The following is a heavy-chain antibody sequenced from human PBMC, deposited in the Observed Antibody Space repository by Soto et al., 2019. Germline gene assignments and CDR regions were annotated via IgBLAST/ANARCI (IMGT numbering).Heavy chain of an antibody. CDR1: GFTFSSYA. CDR3: AKDKKSGEGTYYYYYGMDV. Sequence: EVQLLESGGGLVQPGGSLRLSCAASGFTFSSYAMSWVRQAPGKGLEWVSAISGSGGSTYYADSVKGRFTISRDNSKNTLYLQMNSLRAEDTAVYYCAKDKKSGEGTYYYYYGMDVWGQGTTVTVSS. CDR2: ISGSGGST. J-gene: IGHJ6*02. D-gene: IGHD3-10*01. V-gene: IGHV3-23*01.